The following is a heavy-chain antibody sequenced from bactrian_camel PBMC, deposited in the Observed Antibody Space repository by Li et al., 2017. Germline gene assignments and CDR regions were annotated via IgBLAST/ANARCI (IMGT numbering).Heavy chain of an antibody. V-gene: IGHV3S53*01. CDR2: IDSDGAS. D-gene: IGHD1*01. Sequence: HVQLVESGGGSVQAGGSLRLSCAASGSTGCMAWFRQAPGQAREGVAAIDSDGASIYLDSMKGRFTISQDNAENTLYLQMNGLKPEDTATYVCALEGVLSEKWCVGFDHWGQGTQVTVS. CDR3: ALEGVLSEKWCVGFDH. J-gene: IGHJ4*01. CDR1: GSTGC.